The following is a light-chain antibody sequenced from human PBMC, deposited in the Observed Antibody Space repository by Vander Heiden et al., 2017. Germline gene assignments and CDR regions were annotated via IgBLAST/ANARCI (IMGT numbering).Light chain of an antibody. CDR1: NIQNNS. V-gene: IGLV3-21*02. J-gene: IGLJ3*02. Sequence: SFVLTQPPSVSVAPGQTARIPCAGHNIQNNSVHWYSQRPGQAPLLVVHDDSHRRSGVPERFSGSNYGNTATLTISSVEAGDEADYYCQVWDSVTDHRVFGRGTKLTVL. CDR3: QVWDSVTDHRV. CDR2: DDS.